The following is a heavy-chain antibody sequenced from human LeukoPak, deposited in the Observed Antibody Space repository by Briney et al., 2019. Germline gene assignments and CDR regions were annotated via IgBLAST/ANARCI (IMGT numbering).Heavy chain of an antibody. J-gene: IGHJ4*02. D-gene: IGHD3-10*02. CDR3: ARAVTSMYGY. CDR2: LNEDGSKR. V-gene: IGHV3-7*03. CDR1: GFTLSSYW. Sequence: GGSLRLSCAASGFTLSSYWMTWVRQAPGKGLEWVASLNEDGSKRSYVGSVKGRFTISRDNAQKSVYLQMDSLTAEDTAVYYCARAVTSMYGYWGQGTLVTVSS.